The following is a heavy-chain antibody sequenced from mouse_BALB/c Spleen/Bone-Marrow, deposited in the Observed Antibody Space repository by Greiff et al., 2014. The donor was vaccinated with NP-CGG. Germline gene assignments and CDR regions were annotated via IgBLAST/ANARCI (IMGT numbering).Heavy chain of an antibody. Sequence: VQLKESGGGLGQPGGTLKLSCAASGFDFSGYWVTWGRQAPGEGLKWIGEINPDSRTINYKPSLKEKFIMSRDNAKNTLYLQMSKVRSEDTALYYCARNGYYGWMTYWGQGTLVTVSA. V-gene: IGHV4-1*02. CDR3: ARNGYYGWMTY. CDR1: GFDFSGYW. J-gene: IGHJ3*01. D-gene: IGHD1-2*01. CDR2: INPDSRTI.